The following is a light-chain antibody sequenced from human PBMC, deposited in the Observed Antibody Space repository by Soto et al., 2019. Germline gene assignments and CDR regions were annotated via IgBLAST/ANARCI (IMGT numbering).Light chain of an antibody. J-gene: IGKJ1*01. CDR3: QQYGSSPPWT. CDR2: GAS. V-gene: IGKV3-20*01. Sequence: EIVLTQSPGTLSLSPGERATLSCRASQSVSRSYLAWYQQKPGQAPRLLIYGASSRATGIPDRFSGSGSGTDFTLTISRLDPEDFAVYYCQQYGSSPPWTFGQGTQVEIK. CDR1: QSVSRSY.